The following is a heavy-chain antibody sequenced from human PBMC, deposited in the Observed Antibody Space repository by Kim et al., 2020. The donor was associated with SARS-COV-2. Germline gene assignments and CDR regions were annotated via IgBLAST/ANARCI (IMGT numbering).Heavy chain of an antibody. Sequence: TNSTPSLKRRVTISVDTSKNQFSLRLSSVTAADTAVYYCASIAVAGDFDYWGQGTLVTVSS. CDR2: T. CDR3: ASIAVAGDFDY. V-gene: IGHV4-34*09. D-gene: IGHD6-19*01. J-gene: IGHJ4*02.